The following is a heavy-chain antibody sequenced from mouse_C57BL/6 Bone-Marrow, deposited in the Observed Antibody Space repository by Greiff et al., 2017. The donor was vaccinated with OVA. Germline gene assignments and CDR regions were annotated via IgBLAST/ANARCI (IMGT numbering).Heavy chain of an antibody. V-gene: IGHV1-64*01. CDR1: GYTFTSYW. CDR2: IHPNSGST. D-gene: IGHD1-1*01. J-gene: IGHJ3*01. CDR3: ARWGYYGSSFWFAY. Sequence: QVQLQQPGAELVKPGASVKLSCKASGYTFTSYWMPWVKQRPGQGLEWIGMIHPNSGSTNYNEKFKSKATLTVDKSSSTAYMQLSSLTSEDSAVYYCARWGYYGSSFWFAYWGQGTLVTVSA.